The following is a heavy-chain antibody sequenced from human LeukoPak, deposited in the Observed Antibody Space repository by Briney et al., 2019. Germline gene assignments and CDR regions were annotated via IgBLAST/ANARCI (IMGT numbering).Heavy chain of an antibody. V-gene: IGHV3-21*01. CDR1: GFTFKSHW. J-gene: IGHJ6*03. CDR3: ARDRAPYYYYMDV. Sequence: GGSLRLSCEAYGFTFKSHWMNWVRQAPGKGLEWVSSISSSSSYIYYADSVKGRFTISRDNAKNSLYLQMNSLRAEDTAVYYCARDRAPYYYYMDVWGKGTTVTVSS. CDR2: ISSSSSYI.